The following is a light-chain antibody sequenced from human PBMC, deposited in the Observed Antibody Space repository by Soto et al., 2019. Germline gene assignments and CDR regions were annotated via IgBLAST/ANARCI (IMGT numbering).Light chain of an antibody. CDR3: QQYGISPVT. CDR2: GAS. V-gene: IGKV3-20*01. CDR1: QSVSSSY. J-gene: IGKJ1*01. Sequence: EIVLTQSPGTLSLSPGERATLSCGASQSVSSSYLAWYQQKPGRAPRLLIFGASNVATGIPDRVSGSGSGTDFTLTISRLEPEDFAVYYCQQYGISPVTFGQGTKVEIK.